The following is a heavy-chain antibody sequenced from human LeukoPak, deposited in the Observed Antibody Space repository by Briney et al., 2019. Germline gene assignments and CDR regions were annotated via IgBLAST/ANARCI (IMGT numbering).Heavy chain of an antibody. CDR3: ARDSRYYDFWSGYMFSGYMDV. CDR1: GFSFSSYT. Sequence: GGSLRLSCAASGFSFSSYTMNWVRQAPGKGLEWVSSITISSSSIYYADSVKGRFTISRDNAKNSLYLQMNSLRAEDTAVYYCARDSRYYDFWSGYMFSGYMDVWGKGTTVTVSS. CDR2: ITISSSSI. J-gene: IGHJ6*03. D-gene: IGHD3-3*01. V-gene: IGHV3-21*01.